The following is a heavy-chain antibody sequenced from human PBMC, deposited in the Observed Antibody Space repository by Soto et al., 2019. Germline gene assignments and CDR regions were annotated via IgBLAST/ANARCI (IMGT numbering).Heavy chain of an antibody. J-gene: IGHJ4*02. V-gene: IGHV3-30*18. Sequence: PGGSLRLSCAASGFTFSSYGMHWVRQAPGKGLEWVAVISYDGSNKYYADSVKGRFTISRDNSKNTLYLQMNSLRAEDTAVYYCAKFPNIHCSGGSCNDYWGQGTLVTVSS. CDR1: GFTFSSYG. CDR2: ISYDGSNK. D-gene: IGHD2-15*01. CDR3: AKFPNIHCSGGSCNDY.